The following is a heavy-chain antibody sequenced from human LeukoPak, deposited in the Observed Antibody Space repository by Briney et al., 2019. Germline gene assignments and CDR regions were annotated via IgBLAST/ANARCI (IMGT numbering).Heavy chain of an antibody. J-gene: IGHJ4*02. Sequence: KPSETLSLTCTVSGGSISSSSYYWGWIRQPPGKGLEWIGYIYYSGSTNYNPSLKSRVTISVDTSKSQFSLRLSSVTAADTALYYCASVDKAKLYFDFWGQGTLVTVSS. CDR3: ASVDKAKLYFDF. CDR1: GGSISSSSYY. D-gene: IGHD5-18*01. V-gene: IGHV4-61*05. CDR2: IYYSGST.